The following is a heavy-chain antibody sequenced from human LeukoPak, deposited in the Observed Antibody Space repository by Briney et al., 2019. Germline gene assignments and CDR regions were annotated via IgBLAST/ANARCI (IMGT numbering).Heavy chain of an antibody. Sequence: GGSLRLSCAASGFTFDDYGMSWVRQAPGKGLEWVSGINWNGGSTGYADSVKGRFTISRDNAKNSLYLQMNSLRAEDTALYYCARGSITDYYDSSGYYSPYYFDYWGQGTLVTVSS. CDR3: ARGSITDYYDSSGYYSPYYFDY. V-gene: IGHV3-20*04. J-gene: IGHJ4*02. D-gene: IGHD3-22*01. CDR1: GFTFDDYG. CDR2: INWNGGST.